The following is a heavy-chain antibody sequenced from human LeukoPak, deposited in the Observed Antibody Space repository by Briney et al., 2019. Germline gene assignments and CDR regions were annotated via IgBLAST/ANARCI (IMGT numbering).Heavy chain of an antibody. CDR2: INHSGST. CDR3: ARTYYYGSGSYRPPRGYFQH. D-gene: IGHD3-10*01. J-gene: IGHJ1*01. CDR1: GGSFSGYY. V-gene: IGHV4-34*01. Sequence: SETLSLTCAVYGGSFSGYYWSWIRQPPGKGLEGIGEINHSGSTNYNPSLKSRVTISVDTSKNQFSLKLSSVTAADTAVYYCARTYYYGSGSYRPPRGYFQHWGQGTLVTVSS.